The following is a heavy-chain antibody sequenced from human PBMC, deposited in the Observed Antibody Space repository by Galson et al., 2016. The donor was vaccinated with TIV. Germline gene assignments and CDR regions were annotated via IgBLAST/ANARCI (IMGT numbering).Heavy chain of an antibody. J-gene: IGHJ4*02. CDR1: GFIFGDHA. Sequence: SLRLSCAASGFIFGDHAMHWVRQAPGKGLEWVAGISGNSIGVGFADSVKGRFTISRDNSKNTVSLLMNSLRAEDTAVYYCAKDPRIYGDYLLAYFDYWGQGTLVSVSS. D-gene: IGHD4-17*01. CDR3: AKDPRIYGDYLLAYFDY. CDR2: ISGNSIGV. V-gene: IGHV3-9*01.